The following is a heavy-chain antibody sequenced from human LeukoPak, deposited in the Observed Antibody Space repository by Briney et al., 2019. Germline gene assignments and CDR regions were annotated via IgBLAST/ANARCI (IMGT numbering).Heavy chain of an antibody. D-gene: IGHD5-24*01. J-gene: IGHJ4*02. CDR2: INHSGST. CDR3: ARGRDPY. CDR1: GGSFSGYY. Sequence: SETLSPTCAVYGGSFSGYYWTWIRQPPGRGLEWIGEINHSGSTNYNPSLKSRVTISVDTSKSQFSLKLNSVTAADTAMYYCARGRDPYWGQGTLVTVSS. V-gene: IGHV4-34*01.